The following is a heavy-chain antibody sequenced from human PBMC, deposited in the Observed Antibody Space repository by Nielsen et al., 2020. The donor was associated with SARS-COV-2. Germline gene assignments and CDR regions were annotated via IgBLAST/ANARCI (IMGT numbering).Heavy chain of an antibody. D-gene: IGHD5-24*01. CDR1: GFTFSSYG. CDR3: ARGGDGHFDY. Sequence: GESLKISCAASGFTFSSYGMHWVRQAPGKGLEWVAVISYDGSNKYYADSVKGRFTISRDNSKNTLYLQMNSLRAEDTAVYYCARGGDGHFDYWGQGTLVTVSS. CDR2: ISYDGSNK. V-gene: IGHV3-30*03. J-gene: IGHJ4*02.